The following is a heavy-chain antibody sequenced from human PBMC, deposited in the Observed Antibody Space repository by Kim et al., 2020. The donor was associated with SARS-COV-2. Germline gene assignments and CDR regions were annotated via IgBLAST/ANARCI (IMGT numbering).Heavy chain of an antibody. J-gene: IGHJ3*02. CDR3: ASLGGGSSESYDI. D-gene: IGHD3-16*01. Sequence: YAQKVQGRVTITADKSTSTAYMELSSLRSEDTAVYYCASLGGGSSESYDIWGQGTMVTVSS. V-gene: IGHV1-69*02.